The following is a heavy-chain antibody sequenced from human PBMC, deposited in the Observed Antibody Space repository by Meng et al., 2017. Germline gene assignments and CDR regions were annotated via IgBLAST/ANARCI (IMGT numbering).Heavy chain of an antibody. D-gene: IGHD3-10*01. CDR2: IKSKTDGGTT. Sequence: GGSLRLSCAASGFTFINAWMSWVRQAPGKGLEWVGRIKSKTDGGTTDYAAPVKGRFTISRDDSKNTPYLQMNSLKTEDTAVYYCTTASITMVRGVITANYYYYYGMDVWGQGNTV. CDR1: GFTFINAW. V-gene: IGHV3-15*01. CDR3: TTASITMVRGVITANYYYYYGMDV. J-gene: IGHJ6*01.